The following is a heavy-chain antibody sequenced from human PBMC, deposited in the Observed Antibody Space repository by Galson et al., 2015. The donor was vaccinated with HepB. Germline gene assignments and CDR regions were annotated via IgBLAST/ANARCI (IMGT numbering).Heavy chain of an antibody. V-gene: IGHV4-59*01. J-gene: IGHJ4*02. Sequence: SETLSLTCTVSGGSISSYYWSWIRQPPGKGLEWIGYSFYSGSTKYNPSLKSRVTISVDTSKNQFSLKVSSVSAADTAVYYCASSSGWYWSYFDNWGQGTLVTVSS. CDR2: SFYSGST. CDR3: ASSSGWYWSYFDN. CDR1: GGSISSYY. D-gene: IGHD6-19*01.